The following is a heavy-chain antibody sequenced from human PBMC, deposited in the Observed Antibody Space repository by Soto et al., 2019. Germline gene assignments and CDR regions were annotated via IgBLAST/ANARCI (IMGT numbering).Heavy chain of an antibody. CDR1: GYTFTSYG. CDR3: ARDKFLVAGTGFDY. D-gene: IGHD6-19*01. Sequence: ASVKVSCKASGYTFTSYGISWVRQAPGQGLEWMGWISAYNGNTNYAQKLQGRVTMTTDTSTSTAYMELRSLRSDDTAVYYSARDKFLVAGTGFDYWGQGTLVTVSS. CDR2: ISAYNGNT. J-gene: IGHJ4*02. V-gene: IGHV1-18*01.